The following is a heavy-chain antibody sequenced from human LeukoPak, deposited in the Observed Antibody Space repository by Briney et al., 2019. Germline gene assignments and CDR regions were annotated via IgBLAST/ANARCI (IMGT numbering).Heavy chain of an antibody. J-gene: IGHJ4*02. CDR2: IYTSGST. CDR3: ARDVVAAAGSWDY. CDR1: GGSISSFY. Sequence: SETLSLTCTVSGGSISSFYWSWIRQPAGKGLEWIGRIYTSGSTYYNPSLKSRVTMSVDTSKNQFSLNLSSVTAADTAVYYCARDVVAAAGSWDYWGQGTLVTVSS. D-gene: IGHD6-13*01. V-gene: IGHV4-4*07.